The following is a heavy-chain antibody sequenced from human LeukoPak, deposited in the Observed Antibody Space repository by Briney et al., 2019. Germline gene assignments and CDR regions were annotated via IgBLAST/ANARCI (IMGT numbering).Heavy chain of an antibody. CDR3: ARSEYSSSWHWFDP. CDR2: IIPILGIA. Sequence: SVKVSCKASGGTFSSYTISWVRQAPGQGLEWMGRIIPILGIANYAQKFQGRVTITAEKSTSTAYMEPSSLRSEDTAVYYCARSEYSSSWHWFDPWGQGTLVTVSS. CDR1: GGTFSSYT. J-gene: IGHJ5*02. D-gene: IGHD6-13*01. V-gene: IGHV1-69*02.